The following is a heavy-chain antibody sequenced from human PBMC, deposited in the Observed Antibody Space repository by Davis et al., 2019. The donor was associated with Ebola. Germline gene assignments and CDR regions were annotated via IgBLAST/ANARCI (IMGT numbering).Heavy chain of an antibody. Sequence: GESLKISCVASEFTFSRYWMYWVRQAPGKGLEWVANINEDGSTKYYVDSVKGRFTISRDNPKNSLYLQMNSLRAEDTAVYYCARDPNWNYDWSWFDPWGQGTLVTVSS. CDR1: EFTFSRYW. CDR3: ARDPNWNYDWSWFDP. CDR2: INEDGSTK. J-gene: IGHJ5*02. D-gene: IGHD1-7*01. V-gene: IGHV3-7*01.